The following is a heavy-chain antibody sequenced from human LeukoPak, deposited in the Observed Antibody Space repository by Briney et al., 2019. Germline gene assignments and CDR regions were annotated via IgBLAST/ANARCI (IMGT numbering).Heavy chain of an antibody. V-gene: IGHV3-23*01. D-gene: IGHD6-19*01. CDR3: AKDPRSNGWYSYVFDY. Sequence: GGSLRLSCAASGFTFSSYAMSWVRQAPGKGLEWVSAIYGSGGSTYYADSVKGRFTISRDNSKSTLYLQMNSLRDEDTAVYYCAKDPRSNGWYSYVFDYWGQGTLVTVSS. J-gene: IGHJ4*02. CDR2: IYGSGGST. CDR1: GFTFSSYA.